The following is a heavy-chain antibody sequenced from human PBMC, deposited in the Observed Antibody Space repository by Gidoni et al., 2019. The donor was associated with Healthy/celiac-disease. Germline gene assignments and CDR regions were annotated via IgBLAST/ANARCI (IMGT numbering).Heavy chain of an antibody. V-gene: IGHV5-10-1*01. CDR2: IDPSDSYT. J-gene: IGHJ4*02. CDR1: GYSFTSYW. D-gene: IGHD6-13*01. CDR3: ARHPIAAAGDGFGTWGY. Sequence: EVQLVQSGAAVKKPGESLRLSCKGSGYSFTSYWISWVRQMPGKGLEWMGRIDPSDSYTNYSPSFQGHVTISADKSISTAYLQWSSLKASDTAMYYCARHPIAAAGDGFGTWGYWGQGTLVTVSS.